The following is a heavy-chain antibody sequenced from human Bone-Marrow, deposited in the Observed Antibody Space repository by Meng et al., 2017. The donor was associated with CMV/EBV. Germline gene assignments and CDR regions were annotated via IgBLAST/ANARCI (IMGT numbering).Heavy chain of an antibody. D-gene: IGHD3-10*01. CDR1: GFTFSSYW. CDR2: INLDGSST. CDR3: AGELLWFGESEGLDY. V-gene: IGHV3-74*01. J-gene: IGHJ4*02. Sequence: GGSLRLSCAASGFTFSSYWMHWVRQAPGKGLVWVSRINLDGSSTSYADSVKGRFSISRDNAKNTLYLQMNSLRAEDTAVYYCAGELLWFGESEGLDYWGQGTLVTVSS.